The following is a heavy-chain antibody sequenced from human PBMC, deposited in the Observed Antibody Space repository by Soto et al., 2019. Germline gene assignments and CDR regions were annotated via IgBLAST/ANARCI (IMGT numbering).Heavy chain of an antibody. D-gene: IGHD1-1*01. J-gene: IGHJ3*02. CDR2: IRGSGGST. CDR3: AKEVHARGGAFDI. Sequence: EVQLLESGGGLVQPGGSLRLSCAASGFTFSSYAMSWVRQAPGKGLEWVSAIRGSGGSTYYADSVKGRFTISRDNAKNTLYLKMTSLRAEDTAVYYCAKEVHARGGAFDIWGQGTMVTVSS. CDR1: GFTFSSYA. V-gene: IGHV3-23*01.